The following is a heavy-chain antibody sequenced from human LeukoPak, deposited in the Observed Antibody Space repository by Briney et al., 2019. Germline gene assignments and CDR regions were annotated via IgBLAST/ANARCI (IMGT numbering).Heavy chain of an antibody. J-gene: IGHJ3*02. CDR3: ARHIPIYYDILTGYYNVLYAFDI. CDR1: GGSISSYY. D-gene: IGHD3-9*01. V-gene: IGHV4-59*01. Sequence: SETLSLTCTVSGGSISSYYWSWIRQPPGKGLEWIGYIYYSGSTNYNPSLKSRVTISVDTSKNQFSLKLSSVTAADTAVYYCARHIPIYYDILTGYYNVLYAFDIWGQGTMVTVSS. CDR2: IYYSGST.